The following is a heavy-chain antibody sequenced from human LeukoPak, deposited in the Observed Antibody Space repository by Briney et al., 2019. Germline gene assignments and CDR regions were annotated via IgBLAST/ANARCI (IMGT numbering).Heavy chain of an antibody. Sequence: GGSLRLSCAASGFPFSDYVMHWVRQAPGKGLEWVAVIRYDGNNKYYADSVKGRFTISRDNAKNSLYLQINSLRAEDTAIYYCARRGYYDSSGYDYWGQGTLVTVSS. D-gene: IGHD3-22*01. CDR3: ARRGYYDSSGYDY. V-gene: IGHV3-33*01. CDR2: IRYDGNNK. J-gene: IGHJ4*02. CDR1: GFPFSDYV.